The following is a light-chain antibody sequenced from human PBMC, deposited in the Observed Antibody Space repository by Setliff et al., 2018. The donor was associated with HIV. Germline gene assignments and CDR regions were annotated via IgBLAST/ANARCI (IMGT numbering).Light chain of an antibody. Sequence: DIQLTQSPSFLSASVGDRVSITCRASQGISNYLGWYQQEPGKAPRLLIYAASTLQSGVPVRFSGRGSETEFTLTISSLQPEDFATYYCQHLNDYPLIFGGGTKVDIK. CDR2: AAS. V-gene: IGKV1-9*01. CDR3: QHLNDYPLI. CDR1: QGISNY. J-gene: IGKJ4*01.